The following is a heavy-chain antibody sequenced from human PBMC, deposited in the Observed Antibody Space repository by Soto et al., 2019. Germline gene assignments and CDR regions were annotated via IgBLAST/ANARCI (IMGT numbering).Heavy chain of an antibody. V-gene: IGHV1-69*13. CDR2: IIPIFGTA. D-gene: IGHD6-19*01. J-gene: IGHJ6*02. Sequence: GASVKVSCKASGGTFSSYAISWVRQAPGQGLEWMGGIIPIFGTANYAQKFQGRVTITADESTSTAYMELSSLRSEDTAVYYCARDLGQLYGMDVWGQGTTVTVSS. CDR1: GGTFSSYA. CDR3: ARDLGQLYGMDV.